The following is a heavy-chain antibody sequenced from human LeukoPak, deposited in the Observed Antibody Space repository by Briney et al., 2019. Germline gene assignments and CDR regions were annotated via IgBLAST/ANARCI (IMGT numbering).Heavy chain of an antibody. D-gene: IGHD6-13*01. CDR1: GFTFSGYE. J-gene: IGHJ2*01. CDR3: ARKTDRLGAVGRDRYFDL. V-gene: IGHV3-48*03. CDR2: ISVNGGAM. Sequence: GGSLRLSCTASGFTFSGYEMTWVRQAPGKGLEWMSYISVNGGAMHYADSVRGRFTTSRDDAKNSVYLHMNSLRVEDTAIYYCARKTDRLGAVGRDRYFDLWGRGTLITVSS.